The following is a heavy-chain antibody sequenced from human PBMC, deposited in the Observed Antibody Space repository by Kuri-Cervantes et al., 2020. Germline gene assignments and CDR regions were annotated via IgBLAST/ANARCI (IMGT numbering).Heavy chain of an antibody. J-gene: IGHJ5*02. Sequence: GGSLRLSCAASGFTFSSYSMNWVRQAPGKGLEWVSFISSSSSHIYYADSVKGRFNISRDNAKNSLYLQINSLRAEDTAVYYCAREPYGTGTYRTWFDPWGQGDLVTVSS. V-gene: IGHV3-21*03. CDR1: GFTFSSYS. D-gene: IGHD3-10*01. CDR2: ISSSSSHI. CDR3: AREPYGTGTYRTWFDP.